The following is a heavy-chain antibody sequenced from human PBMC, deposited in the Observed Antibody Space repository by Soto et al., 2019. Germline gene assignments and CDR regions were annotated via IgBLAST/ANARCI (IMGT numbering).Heavy chain of an antibody. CDR3: ARVGDFWSGSLMYYYGMDV. CDR1: GDSVSSNSAA. J-gene: IGHJ6*02. CDR2: TYYRSKWYN. D-gene: IGHD3-3*01. Sequence: SQTLSLTCAISGDSVSSNSAAWNWIRQSPSRGLEWLGRTYYRSKWYNDYAVSVKSRITINPDTSKNQFSLQLNSVTPEDTAVYYCARVGDFWSGSLMYYYGMDVWGQGTTVTVSS. V-gene: IGHV6-1*01.